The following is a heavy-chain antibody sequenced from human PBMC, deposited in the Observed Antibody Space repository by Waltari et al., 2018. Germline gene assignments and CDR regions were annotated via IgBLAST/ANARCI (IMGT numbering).Heavy chain of an antibody. V-gene: IGHV4-34*01. CDR2: INHSGST. J-gene: IGHJ4*02. D-gene: IGHD5-18*01. CDR3: ARGYIQLWLQAPYYFDY. Sequence: QVQLQQWGAGLLKPSETLSLTCAVYGGSFSGYYWSWIRPPPGKGLEWIGEINHSGSTNYNPSLKSRVTISVDTSKNQFSLKLSSVTAADTAVYYCARGYIQLWLQAPYYFDYWGQGTLVTVSS. CDR1: GGSFSGYY.